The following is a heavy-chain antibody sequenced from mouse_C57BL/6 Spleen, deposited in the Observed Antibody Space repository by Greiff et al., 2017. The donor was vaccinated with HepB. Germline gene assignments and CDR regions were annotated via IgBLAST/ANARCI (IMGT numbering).Heavy chain of an antibody. CDR2: INPNNGGT. D-gene: IGHD4-1*01. CDR3: ASWELGRGFAY. Sequence: EVQLQQSGPELVKPGASVKISCKASGYTFTDYYMNWVKQSHGKSLEWIGDINPNNGGTSYNQKFKGKATLTVDKSSSTAYMELRSLTSEDSAVYYCASWELGRGFAYWGQRTLVTVSA. J-gene: IGHJ3*01. V-gene: IGHV1-26*01. CDR1: GYTFTDYY.